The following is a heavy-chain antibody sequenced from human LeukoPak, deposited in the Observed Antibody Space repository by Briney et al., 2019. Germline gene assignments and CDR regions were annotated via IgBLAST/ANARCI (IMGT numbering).Heavy chain of an antibody. D-gene: IGHD3-22*01. CDR1: GGSISTSNYY. V-gene: IGHV4-39*07. Sequence: SETLSLTCTVSGGSISTSNYYWGWIRQPPGKGLEWIGNIFYSGSTYYSPSLKSRVTISVDTSKNQFSLKLSSVTAADTAVYFCARGPYSYDSSGAFDIWGQGTMVTVSS. CDR3: ARGPYSYDSSGAFDI. CDR2: IFYSGST. J-gene: IGHJ3*02.